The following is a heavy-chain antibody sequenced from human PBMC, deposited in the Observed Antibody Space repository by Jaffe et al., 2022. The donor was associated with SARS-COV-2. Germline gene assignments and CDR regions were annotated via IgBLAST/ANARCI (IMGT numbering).Heavy chain of an antibody. J-gene: IGHJ6*03. Sequence: QLQLQESGPGLVKPSETLSLTCVVSGGSVSSGDCYWGWIRQSPGKGLEWIGSIYYNGDTYYDPSLKSRVTISVDTSKNQFSLKLSSVTAADTAIYYCARGDRGSYYYYYMDAWGKGTTVTVSS. CDR1: GGSVSSGDCY. CDR2: IYYNGDT. D-gene: IGHD2-21*02. V-gene: IGHV4-39*01. CDR3: ARGDRGSYYYYYMDA.